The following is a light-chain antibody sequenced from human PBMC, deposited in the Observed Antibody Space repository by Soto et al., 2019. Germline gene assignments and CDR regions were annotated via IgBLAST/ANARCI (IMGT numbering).Light chain of an antibody. J-gene: IGKJ3*01. Sequence: EIVLTQSPGTLSLSPGDRVTLSCRASQSVSTNYFSWYQQKPGQAPRLLVYGASSRATGVPDRFSGSGSGTDFTLSISRLEPEDFAVYYCQQYGNSLFTFGPGTKVDFK. CDR2: GAS. CDR1: QSVSTNY. CDR3: QQYGNSLFT. V-gene: IGKV3-20*01.